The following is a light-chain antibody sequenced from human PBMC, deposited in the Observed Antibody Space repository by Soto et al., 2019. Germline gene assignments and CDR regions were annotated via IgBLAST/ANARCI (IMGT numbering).Light chain of an antibody. CDR2: KAS. Sequence: DIQMTQSPSSLSASVGDRVTITCRASQSISSWLAWYQQKPGKAPKLLIYKASSLESGVPSRFSGSGSGTEFTLTISGLQPDDFATYYCQQYNSYSTFGQGTKVDI. CDR1: QSISSW. CDR3: QQYNSYST. V-gene: IGKV1-5*03. J-gene: IGKJ1*01.